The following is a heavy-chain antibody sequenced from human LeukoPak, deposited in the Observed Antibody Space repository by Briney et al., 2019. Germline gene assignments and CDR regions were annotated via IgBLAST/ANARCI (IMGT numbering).Heavy chain of an antibody. J-gene: IGHJ3*02. CDR2: IYYSGST. D-gene: IGHD5-18*01. Sequence: SETLSLTCTVSGRSISSYYWSWIRQPPGKGLEWIGYIYYSGSTNYNPPLKSRVTISVDTSKNQFSLKLSSVTAADTAVYYCARTYSSGVFDIWGQGTMVTVSS. CDR1: GRSISSYY. CDR3: ARTYSSGVFDI. V-gene: IGHV4-59*08.